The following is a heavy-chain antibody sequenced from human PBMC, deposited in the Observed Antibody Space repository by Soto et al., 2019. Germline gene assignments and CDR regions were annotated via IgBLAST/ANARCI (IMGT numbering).Heavy chain of an antibody. J-gene: IGHJ5*02. CDR1: GGGFSTYA. CDR3: TRSGGSSYNLAFDH. D-gene: IGHD5-18*01. CDR2: IIPVYGRS. Sequence: QVQLVQSGAEVKKPGSSVKVSCKASGGGFSTYAITWVRQAPGQGLEWMGAIIPVYGRSTYAQMFQGRVTFTADKSTNTIYMELSSLRSDDTAVYFCTRSGGSSYNLAFDHWGQGTLVTVSS. V-gene: IGHV1-69*06.